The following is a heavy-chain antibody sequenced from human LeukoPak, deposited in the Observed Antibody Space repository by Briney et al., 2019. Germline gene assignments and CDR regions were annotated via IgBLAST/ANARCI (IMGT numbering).Heavy chain of an antibody. V-gene: IGHV4-59*12. D-gene: IGHD6-13*01. J-gene: IGHJ4*02. CDR1: GGSINPYY. CDR3: ARDAAAGSFDY. Sequence: PSETLSLTCTVSGGSINPYYWTWIRQPPGKGLEWMGDVYYTGSTNYNPSLKRRVTISLDTSKNQFSLKVNSVTAAATAVYYCARDAAAGSFDYWGQGTLVTVSS. CDR2: VYYTGST.